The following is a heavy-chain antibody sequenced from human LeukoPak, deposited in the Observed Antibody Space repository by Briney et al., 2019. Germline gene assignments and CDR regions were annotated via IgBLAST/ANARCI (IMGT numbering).Heavy chain of an antibody. CDR2: ISGSGGRT. CDR1: GFTFSSYA. Sequence: PGASLRLSCAASGFTFSSYAMSWVPQAPGKGLEWVSAISGSGGRTYYADSVKGRFTISRDNSKNTLYLQMNSLRAEDTAVYYCAKGRAWGSGYLTPWGQGTLVTVSS. J-gene: IGHJ4*02. V-gene: IGHV3-23*01. CDR3: AKGRAWGSGYLTP. D-gene: IGHD3-22*01.